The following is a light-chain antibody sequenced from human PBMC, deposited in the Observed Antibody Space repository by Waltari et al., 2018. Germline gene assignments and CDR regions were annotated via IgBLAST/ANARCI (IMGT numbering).Light chain of an antibody. CDR2: DAS. V-gene: IGKV1-13*02. J-gene: IGKJ5*01. CDR1: QGISSA. Sequence: AIHLTQSPPPLSASVGDRITITCRASQGISSALAWYQQKPGESPKFLIYDASSLQSGVPSRFSGSASGTDFTLTITSLQPEDFATYYCQQLHSYPITFGQGTRLEIK. CDR3: QQLHSYPIT.